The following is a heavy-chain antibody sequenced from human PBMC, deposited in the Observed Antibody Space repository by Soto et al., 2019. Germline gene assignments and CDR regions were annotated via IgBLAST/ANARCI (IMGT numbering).Heavy chain of an antibody. CDR1: GYTFTSYG. D-gene: IGHD6-19*01. V-gene: IGHV1-18*04. Sequence: GASVKVSCKTSGYTFTSYGISWVRQAPGQGLEWMGWISAYNGNTNYAQKLQGRVTMTTDTSTSTAYMELRSLRSDDTAVYYCARDVGSGWYGGERGIDYWGQGTLVTVSS. CDR3: ARDVGSGWYGGERGIDY. J-gene: IGHJ4*02. CDR2: ISAYNGNT.